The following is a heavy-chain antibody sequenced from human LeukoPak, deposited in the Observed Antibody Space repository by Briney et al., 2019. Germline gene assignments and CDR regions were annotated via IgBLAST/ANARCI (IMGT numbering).Heavy chain of an antibody. J-gene: IGHJ4*02. CDR2: TSGSGGST. Sequence: GGSLRLSCAASGFSFSDYAMNWVRQAPGKGLEWVSGTSGSGGSTYYSDSVKGRFTISRDNSKNTLYLQMNSLRAEDTAVYYCAKGRGRPGGNPTGTDYWGQGTLVTVSS. CDR1: GFSFSDYA. D-gene: IGHD4-23*01. V-gene: IGHV3-23*01. CDR3: AKGRGRPGGNPTGTDY.